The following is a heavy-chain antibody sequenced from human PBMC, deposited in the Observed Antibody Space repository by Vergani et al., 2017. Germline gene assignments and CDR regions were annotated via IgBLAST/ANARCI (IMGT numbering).Heavy chain of an antibody. CDR2: INAGKGNT. CDR1: GYTFTSYA. Sequence: QVQLVQSGAEVKKPGASVKVSCKASGYTFTSYAMHWVRQAPGQRLEWMGWINAGKGNTKYSQKFQGRVTITRDTSASTAYMELSSLRSEDTAVYYCARVRSIAARPYYMDGWGKGSTVTFSS. D-gene: IGHD6-6*01. CDR3: ARVRSIAARPYYMDG. J-gene: IGHJ6*03. V-gene: IGHV1-3*01.